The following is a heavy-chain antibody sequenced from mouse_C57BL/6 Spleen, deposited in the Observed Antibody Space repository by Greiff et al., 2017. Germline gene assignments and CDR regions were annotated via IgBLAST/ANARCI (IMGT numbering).Heavy chain of an antibody. CDR1: GYAFSSYW. Sequence: QVQLQQSGAELVKPGASVKISCKASGYAFSSYWMNWVKQRPGKGLEWIGQIYPGDGDTNYNGKFKGKATLTADKSSSTAYMQLSSLTTEDSAVYLFESGHNGSGIGDYAMDYWGQGTSVTVSA. CDR3: ESGHNGSGIGDYAMDY. CDR2: IYPGDGDT. V-gene: IGHV1-80*01. D-gene: IGHD1-1*01. J-gene: IGHJ4*01.